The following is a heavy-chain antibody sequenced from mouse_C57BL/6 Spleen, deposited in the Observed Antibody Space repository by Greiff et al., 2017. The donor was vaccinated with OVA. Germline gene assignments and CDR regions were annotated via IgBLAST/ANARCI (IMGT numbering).Heavy chain of an antibody. CDR3: ARVYDDAMDY. D-gene: IGHD2-12*01. J-gene: IGHJ4*01. Sequence: QVQLKQPGAELVMPGASVKLSCKASGYTFTSYWMHWVKQRPGQGLEWIGEIDPSDSYTNYNQKFKGKSTLTVDKSASTAYMQLSSLTSEDSAVYYCARVYDDAMDYWGQGTSVTVSS. V-gene: IGHV1-69*01. CDR1: GYTFTSYW. CDR2: IDPSDSYT.